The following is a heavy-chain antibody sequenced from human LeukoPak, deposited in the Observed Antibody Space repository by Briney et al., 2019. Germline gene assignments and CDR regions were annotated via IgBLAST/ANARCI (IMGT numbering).Heavy chain of an antibody. Sequence: PGGSLRLSCAASGFTFSSYSMNWVRQAPGKGLEWVANTKHDGGEKYYVDSVEGRFTISRDNAKNSLFLQMNSLRAEDTAVYYCARGLYGDYYYYGMDVWGQGTTVTVSS. D-gene: IGHD4-17*01. J-gene: IGHJ6*02. CDR2: TKHDGGEK. CDR1: GFTFSSYS. V-gene: IGHV3-7*04. CDR3: ARGLYGDYYYYGMDV.